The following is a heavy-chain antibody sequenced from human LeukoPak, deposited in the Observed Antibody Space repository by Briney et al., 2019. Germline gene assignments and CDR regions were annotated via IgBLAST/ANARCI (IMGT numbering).Heavy chain of an antibody. Sequence: ASVKVSCKASGYTFTSYGISWVRQAPGQGLEWMGWISAYNGNTNYAQKLQGRVTMTTDTSTSTAYMELRSLRSDDTAVYYCATNNWNSPGPLANFDYWGQGTLVTVSS. CDR3: ATNNWNSPGPLANFDY. CDR1: GYTFTSYG. V-gene: IGHV1-18*01. J-gene: IGHJ4*02. D-gene: IGHD1-7*01. CDR2: ISAYNGNT.